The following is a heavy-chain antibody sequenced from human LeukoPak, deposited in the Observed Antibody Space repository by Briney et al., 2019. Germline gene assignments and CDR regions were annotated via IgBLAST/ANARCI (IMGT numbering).Heavy chain of an antibody. J-gene: IGHJ4*02. V-gene: IGHV3-74*01. CDR3: ARDNKQYSSGWSYYFDY. CDR1: GNYW. D-gene: IGHD6-19*01. CDR2: INSDGSST. Sequence: GGSLRLSCAASGNYWMHWVRQAPGKGLVWVSHINSDGSSTSYADSVKGRFTISRDNSKNTLYLQMNSLRAEDTAVYYCARDNKQYSSGWSYYFDYWGQGTLVAVSS.